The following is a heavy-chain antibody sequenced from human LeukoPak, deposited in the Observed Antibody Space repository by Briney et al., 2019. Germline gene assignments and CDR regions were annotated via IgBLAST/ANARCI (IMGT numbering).Heavy chain of an antibody. D-gene: IGHD5-24*01. CDR2: FYYRGNT. Sequence: PSETLSLTCSVSGDSINSSRHYWGWIRQPPGKGLEGIGNFYYRGNTYYNPSLKSRVTISVDPSKNQFSLKLTSVTAADTAVYYCARRRWLQEIDYWGQGTLVTVSS. CDR3: ARRRWLQEIDY. CDR1: GDSINSSRHY. J-gene: IGHJ4*02. V-gene: IGHV4-39*01.